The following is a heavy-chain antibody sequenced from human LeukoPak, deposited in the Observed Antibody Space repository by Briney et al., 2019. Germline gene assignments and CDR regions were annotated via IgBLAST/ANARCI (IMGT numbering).Heavy chain of an antibody. D-gene: IGHD1-26*01. CDR1: GFTFSSYS. CDR2: ISSSSSYI. V-gene: IGHV3-21*01. CDR3: AKGSGSYYGEDYYGMDV. J-gene: IGHJ6*02. Sequence: GGSLRLSCAASGFTFSSYSMNWVRQAPGKGLGWVSSISSSSSYIYYADSVKGRFTISRDNAKNSLYLQMNSLRAEDTAVYYCAKGSGSYYGEDYYGMDVWGQGTTVTVSS.